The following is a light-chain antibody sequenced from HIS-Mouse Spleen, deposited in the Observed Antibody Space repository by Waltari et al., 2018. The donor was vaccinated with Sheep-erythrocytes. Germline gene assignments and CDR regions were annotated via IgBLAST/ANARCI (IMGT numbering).Light chain of an antibody. CDR1: TLGDTY. Sequence: SYELTQPPSVSVSPGQTASITCPGHTLGDTYACWYHQKPGQSPVLVIYQDSKRPSGIPERFSGSNSGNTATLTISGTQAMDEADYYCQAWDSSTVVFGGGTKLTVL. J-gene: IGLJ2*01. CDR3: QAWDSSTVV. V-gene: IGLV3-1*01. CDR2: QDS.